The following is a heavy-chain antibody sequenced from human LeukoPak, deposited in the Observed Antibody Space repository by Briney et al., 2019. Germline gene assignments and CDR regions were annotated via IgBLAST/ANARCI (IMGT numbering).Heavy chain of an antibody. D-gene: IGHD5-18*01. Sequence: GSLRLSCAASGFTFSSYGMHWVHQAPGKGLEWVAVIWYDGSNKYYADSVKGRFTISRDNSKNTLYLQMNSLRAEDTAVYYCARDRYSYGYYFDYWGQGTLVTVSS. CDR1: GFTFSSYG. CDR3: ARDRYSYGYYFDY. CDR2: IWYDGSNK. V-gene: IGHV3-33*01. J-gene: IGHJ4*02.